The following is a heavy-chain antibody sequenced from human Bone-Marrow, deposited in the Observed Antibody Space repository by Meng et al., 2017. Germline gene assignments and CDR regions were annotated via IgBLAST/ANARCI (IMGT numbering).Heavy chain of an antibody. D-gene: IGHD6-19*01. CDR1: GGSIRSIDW. V-gene: IGHV4/OR15-8*02. CDR2: IYHGGDT. CDR3: ASWIYSCGWQ. Sequence: GQLAEPGPGLVKPSGTLSLTWVVAGGSIRSIDWWSWVRQPPGKGLEWIGEIYHGGDTNYNPSLKSRVTIAIDKSKNQFSLKLSSVTAADTAVYYCASWIYSCGWQWGQGALVTVSS. J-gene: IGHJ4*02.